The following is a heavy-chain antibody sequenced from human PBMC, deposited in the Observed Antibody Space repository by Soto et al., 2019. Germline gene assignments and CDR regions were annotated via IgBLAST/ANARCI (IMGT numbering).Heavy chain of an antibody. D-gene: IGHD3-22*01. V-gene: IGHV4-59*01. CDR1: GGSISSYY. CDR2: IYYTGST. J-gene: IGHJ4*02. CDR3: SRGNYDSSDYPQGFDF. Sequence: LSLTCTASGGSISSYYWSWLRQPPGKGLEWIGYIYYTGSTNFNPSLKRRATISLDTSKNRFSLKLSSVTAADTAMYYCSRGNYDSSDYPQGFDFWGQGTLVTVSS.